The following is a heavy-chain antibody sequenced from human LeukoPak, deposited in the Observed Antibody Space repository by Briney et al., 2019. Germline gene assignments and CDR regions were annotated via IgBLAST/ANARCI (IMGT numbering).Heavy chain of an antibody. CDR1: GYSISSGYY. CDR3: ARGGGGNEFDY. V-gene: IGHV4-38-2*02. J-gene: IGHJ4*02. Sequence: SETLSLTCTVSGYSISSGYYWGRIRQPPGKGLEGIGSIYHSGSASYNPSLKSRVTISVDTSKNQFSLKLRSVTAADTAVYHCARGGGGNEFDYWGQGTLVTVSS. CDR2: IYHSGSA. D-gene: IGHD1-1*01.